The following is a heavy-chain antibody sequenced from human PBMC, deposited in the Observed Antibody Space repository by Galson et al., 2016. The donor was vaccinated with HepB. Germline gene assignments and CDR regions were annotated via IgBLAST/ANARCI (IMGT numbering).Heavy chain of an antibody. Sequence: PALVTPTQTLTLTRTVSGFSLHNPRVGVSRIRQPPGKALEWLAHIFSNDEKSYSTSLKSRLTISKDTSNSQVVLTMTNVDPVDTGTYYCAQIEQMPSGWYGFDVWGQGTTVSVSS. CDR2: IFSNDEK. CDR3: AQIEQMPSGWYGFDV. J-gene: IGHJ6*02. V-gene: IGHV2-26*01. CDR1: GFSLHNPRVG. D-gene: IGHD5-24*01.